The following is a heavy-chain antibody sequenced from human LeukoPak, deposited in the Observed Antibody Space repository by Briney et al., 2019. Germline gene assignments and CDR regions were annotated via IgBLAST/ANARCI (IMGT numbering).Heavy chain of an antibody. D-gene: IGHD3-16*01. CDR3: AREVYDYVWGSYLDYFDY. CDR1: GGSISSGSYY. Sequence: PSETLPLICTVSGGSISSGSYYWSWIRQPAGKGLEWIGRIYTSGSTNYNPSLKSRVTISVDTSKNQFSLKLSSVTAADTAVYYCAREVYDYVWGSYLDYFDYWGQGTLVTVSS. V-gene: IGHV4-61*02. J-gene: IGHJ4*02. CDR2: IYTSGST.